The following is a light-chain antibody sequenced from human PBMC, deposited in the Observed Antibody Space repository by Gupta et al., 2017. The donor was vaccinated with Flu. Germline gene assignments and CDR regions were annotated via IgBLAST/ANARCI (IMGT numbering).Light chain of an antibody. CDR3: QQDFSTPPT. V-gene: IGKV4-1*01. CDR1: PSLFYRFKNMNC. CDR2: RAS. Sequence: SLLQCAPLNCTSSPSLFYRFKNMNCLACYQQKPQQPPMLLISRASTRDCGVPDRFIGSGSGTDFTLTPSSLQAEDVAVYYCQQDFSTPPTFGHGTTLDIK. J-gene: IGKJ2*01.